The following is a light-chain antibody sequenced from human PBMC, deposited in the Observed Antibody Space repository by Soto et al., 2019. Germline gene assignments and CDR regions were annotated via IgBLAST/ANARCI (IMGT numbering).Light chain of an antibody. CDR2: DVS. V-gene: IGLV2-14*03. J-gene: IGLJ3*02. Sequence: QSALTQPASVSGSPGQSITISCTGTNSDIGGYNYVSWYQHHPGKAPKLMIYDVSNRPSGVSNRFSSSKSGNTASLTLSGLQTEDEADYYCSSYTSTSTPWVFGGGTKVTVL. CDR3: SSYTSTSTPWV. CDR1: NSDIGGYNY.